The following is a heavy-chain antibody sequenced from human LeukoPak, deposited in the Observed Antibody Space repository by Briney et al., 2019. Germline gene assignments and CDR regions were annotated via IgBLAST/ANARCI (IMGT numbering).Heavy chain of an antibody. V-gene: IGHV3-21*01. Sequence: GGSLRLSCAASGFTFDTSSMNWVRQAPGKGLEWVSSISSASSLIYYADSVQGRFTISRDNADNSLYLQMSSLRDEDTAVYYCARERYGDSPFFEFWGQGTLVSVSS. CDR2: ISSASSLI. J-gene: IGHJ4*02. CDR3: ARERYGDSPFFEF. D-gene: IGHD4-17*01. CDR1: GFTFDTSS.